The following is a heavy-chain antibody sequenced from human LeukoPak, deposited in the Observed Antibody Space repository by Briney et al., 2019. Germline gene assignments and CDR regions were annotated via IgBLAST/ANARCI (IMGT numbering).Heavy chain of an antibody. V-gene: IGHV3-23*01. CDR1: GFTFSSYA. CDR3: AKSGGSGNYYPVFYYMDV. Sequence: GGSLRLSCEASGFTFSSYAMSWVRQAPGKGLDWVSAISGSGGSTYYADSVKGRFTISRDNSKNTLYLQMNSLRAEDTAVYYCAKSGGSGNYYPVFYYMDVWGKGTTVTMSS. J-gene: IGHJ6*03. CDR2: ISGSGGST. D-gene: IGHD3-10*01.